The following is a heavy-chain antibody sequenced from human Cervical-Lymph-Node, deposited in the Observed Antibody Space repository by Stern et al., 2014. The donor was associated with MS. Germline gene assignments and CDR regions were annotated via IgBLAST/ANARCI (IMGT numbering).Heavy chain of an antibody. V-gene: IGHV3-74*02. J-gene: IGHJ6*02. CDR2: LNIVGNIT. CDR3: TTLPFTVTTASYTYGMDV. Sequence: EVQLVESGGGLVQPGGSLRLSCVASGLTFRRYWMHWVRQAPGKGLVWVSRLNIVGNITNYADSVKGRFTISRDNAKNTLYLQMNSLRADDAAVYYCTTLPFTVTTASYTYGMDVWGQGTTVTVSS. D-gene: IGHD4-17*01. CDR1: GLTFRRYW.